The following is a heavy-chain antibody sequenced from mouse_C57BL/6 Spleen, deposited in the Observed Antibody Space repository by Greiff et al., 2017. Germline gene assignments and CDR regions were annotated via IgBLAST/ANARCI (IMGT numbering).Heavy chain of an antibody. Sequence: VQLVESGAELVRPGASVKLSCKASGYTFTDYYINWVKQRPGQGLEWIARIYPGSGNTYYNEKFKGKATLTAEKSSSTAYMQLSSLTSEDSAVYFCARCSNYYFDYWGQGTTLTVSS. CDR2: IYPGSGNT. CDR1: GYTFTDYY. CDR3: ARCSNYYFDY. V-gene: IGHV1-76*01. D-gene: IGHD2-5*01. J-gene: IGHJ2*01.